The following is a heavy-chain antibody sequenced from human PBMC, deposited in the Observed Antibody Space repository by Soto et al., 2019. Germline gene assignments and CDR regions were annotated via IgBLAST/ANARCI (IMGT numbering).Heavy chain of an antibody. D-gene: IGHD5-12*01. CDR3: AREPYSGYDGDAFDI. CDR1: GFTVSSNY. V-gene: IGHV3-66*01. CDR2: IYSGGST. J-gene: IGHJ3*02. Sequence: EVQLVESGGGLVQPGGSLRLSCAASGFTVSSNYMSWVRQAPGKGLEWVSVIYSGGSTYYADSVKGRFTISRDNSKNTLYLQMNSLRAEDTAVYYCAREPYSGYDGDAFDIWGQGTMVTVSS.